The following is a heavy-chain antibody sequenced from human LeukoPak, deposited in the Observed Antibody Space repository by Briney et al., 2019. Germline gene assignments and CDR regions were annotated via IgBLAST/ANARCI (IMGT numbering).Heavy chain of an antibody. V-gene: IGHV4-31*03. CDR3: ARDSTVYSGSYDY. CDR2: IYYSGST. D-gene: IGHD1-26*01. Sequence: PSETLSLTCTVSGGSISSGGYYWSWIRQHPGKGLEWIGYIYYSGSTYYNPSLKSRVTISVDTSKNQFSLKLSSVTAADTAVYYCARDSTVYSGSYDYWGQGTLVTVSS. J-gene: IGHJ4*02. CDR1: GGSISSGGYY.